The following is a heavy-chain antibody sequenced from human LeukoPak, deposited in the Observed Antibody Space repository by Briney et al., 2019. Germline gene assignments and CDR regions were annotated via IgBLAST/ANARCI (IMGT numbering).Heavy chain of an antibody. D-gene: IGHD2-15*01. V-gene: IGHV4-39*01. Sequence: SETLSLTCTVSGGSISSSSYYWGWIRQPPGKGLEWIGSIYYSGSTNYNPSLKSRVTISVDTSKNQFSLKLSSVTAADTAVYYCARHVVLYYFDYWGQGTLVTVSS. CDR2: IYYSGST. CDR3: ARHVVLYYFDY. CDR1: GGSISSSSYY. J-gene: IGHJ4*02.